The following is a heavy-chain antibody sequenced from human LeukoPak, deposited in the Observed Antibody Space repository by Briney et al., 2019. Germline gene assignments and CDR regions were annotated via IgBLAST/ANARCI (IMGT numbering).Heavy chain of an antibody. Sequence: ASVKVSCKASGYTFTGYYMHWVRQAPGPGLEWMGWINPNSGGTNYAQKFQGRVAMTRDTSISTAYMELSRLRSDDTAVYYCARDRSAGEFGYYYYYYMDVWGKGTTVTVSS. J-gene: IGHJ6*03. CDR3: ARDRSAGEFGYYYYYYMDV. V-gene: IGHV1-2*02. D-gene: IGHD7-27*01. CDR1: GYTFTGYY. CDR2: INPNSGGT.